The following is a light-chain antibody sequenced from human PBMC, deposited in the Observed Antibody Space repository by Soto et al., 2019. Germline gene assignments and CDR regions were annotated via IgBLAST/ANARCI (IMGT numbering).Light chain of an antibody. Sequence: IALTQYPATLSLSPGDRATLSCRASQRVSTFLAWYQQRPGQAPRLLIYATSNRATGIPARFSGSGSGTDFTLTISSLEPEDFAVYYCQQRSSWPFAFGPGTKVDIK. J-gene: IGKJ3*01. CDR3: QQRSSWPFA. CDR1: QRVSTF. V-gene: IGKV3-11*01. CDR2: ATS.